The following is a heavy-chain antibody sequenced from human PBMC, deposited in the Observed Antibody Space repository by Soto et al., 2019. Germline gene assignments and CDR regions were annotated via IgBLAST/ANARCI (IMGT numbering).Heavy chain of an antibody. CDR2: ISAYNGNT. CDR1: GYTFTSYG. V-gene: IGHV1-18*01. CDR3: ARDRAVWLRAGHQFDP. J-gene: IGHJ5*02. Sequence: ASVKVSCKASGYTFTSYGISWVRQAPGQGLEWMGWISAYNGNTNYAQKLQGRVTMTTDTSTSTAYMELRSLRSDDTAVYYCARDRAVWLRAGHQFDPWGQGTLVTVSS. D-gene: IGHD2-8*01.